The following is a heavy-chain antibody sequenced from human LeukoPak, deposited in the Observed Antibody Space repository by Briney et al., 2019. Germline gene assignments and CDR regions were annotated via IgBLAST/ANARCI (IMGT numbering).Heavy chain of an antibody. V-gene: IGHV4-30-2*01. CDR1: GRSISSGGYS. CDR2: IYHSGST. D-gene: IGHD3-22*01. J-gene: IGHJ4*02. Sequence: SQTLSLTCAVSGRSISSGGYSWSWIRQPPGKGMEWIGYIYHSGSTYYNPSLKSRVTISVDRSKNQFSLKLSSVTAADTAVYYCARGAYYYDSSGPPLFDYWGQGTLVTVSS. CDR3: ARGAYYYDSSGPPLFDY.